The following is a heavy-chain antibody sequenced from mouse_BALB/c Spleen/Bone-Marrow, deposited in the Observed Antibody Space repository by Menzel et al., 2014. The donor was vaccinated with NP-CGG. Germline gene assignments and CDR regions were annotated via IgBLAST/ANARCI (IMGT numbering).Heavy chain of an antibody. J-gene: IGHJ4*01. CDR1: GYTFTSYW. Sequence: VQLQQSGAELVKPGASVKLSCKASGYTFTSYWMHWVKQRPGQGLEWIGEIDPSDSYTNYNQKLKGKATLTVDKSSSAAYMQLSSLSSEDSAVYCCATDRATSDAMDYWGQGTSVTVSS. CDR3: ATDRATSDAMDY. D-gene: IGHD3-1*01. CDR2: IDPSDSYT. V-gene: IGHV1-69*02.